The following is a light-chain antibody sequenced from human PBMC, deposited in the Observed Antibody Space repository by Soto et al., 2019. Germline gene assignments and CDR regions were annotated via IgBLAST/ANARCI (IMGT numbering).Light chain of an antibody. J-gene: IGLJ1*01. CDR3: AAWDDSLNGFYV. V-gene: IGLV1-44*01. Sequence: QSVLTQPPSASGTPGQRVTISCSGSSSNIGSNTVNWYQQLTGTAPKLLIYSNNQRPSGVPDRSSGSKAGTSASLAISGLQSEDEADYYCAAWDDSLNGFYVFGTGTKLTVL. CDR2: SNN. CDR1: SSNIGSNT.